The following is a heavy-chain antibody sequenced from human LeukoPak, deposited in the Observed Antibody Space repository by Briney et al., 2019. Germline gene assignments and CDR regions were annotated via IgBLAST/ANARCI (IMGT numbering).Heavy chain of an antibody. CDR1: GYSFTSYW. CDR3: AITGYSYGYDAFDI. J-gene: IGHJ3*02. CDR2: IYPGDSDT. D-gene: IGHD5-18*01. V-gene: IGHV5-51*01. Sequence: GESLQISCKGSGYSFTSYWIGWVRRMPGKGREWMGIIYPGDSDTRYSPSFQGQVTISADKSISTAYLQWSSLKASDTAMYYCAITGYSYGYDAFDIWGQGTMVTVSS.